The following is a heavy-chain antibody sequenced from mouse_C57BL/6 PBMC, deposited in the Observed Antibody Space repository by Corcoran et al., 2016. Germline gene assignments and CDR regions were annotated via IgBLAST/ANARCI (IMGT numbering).Heavy chain of an antibody. CDR2: IYPGDGDT. V-gene: IGHV1-80*01. CDR3: ARRYYYGSSYDFDY. J-gene: IGHJ2*01. Sequence: QVQLQQSGAELVKPGASVKISCKASGYAFSSYWMNWVKQRPGKGLEWMGQIYPGDGDTNYNGKFKGKATLTADKSSSTAYMQLSSLTSEDSAVYFCARRYYYGSSYDFDYWGQGTTLTVSS. CDR1: GYAFSSYW. D-gene: IGHD1-1*01.